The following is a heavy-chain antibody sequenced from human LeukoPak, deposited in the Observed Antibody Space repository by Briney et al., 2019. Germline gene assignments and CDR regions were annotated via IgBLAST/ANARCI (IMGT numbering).Heavy chain of an antibody. J-gene: IGHJ4*02. CDR3: ARDPGDTTVSV. V-gene: IGHV4-59*01. D-gene: IGHD3-10*01. Sequence: NTSETLSLTCTVSGDSINGYYWNWIRQPPGKGLEWIGNIYYSGRTNYNPSLKSRVTMSLDTSKNHFSLVLRSVTAADTAVYYCARDPGDTTVSVWGQGTLVTVSS. CDR1: GDSINGYY. CDR2: IYYSGRT.